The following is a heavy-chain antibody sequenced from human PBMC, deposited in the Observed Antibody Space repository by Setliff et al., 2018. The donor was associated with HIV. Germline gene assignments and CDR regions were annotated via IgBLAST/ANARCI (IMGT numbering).Heavy chain of an antibody. J-gene: IGHJ1*01. D-gene: IGHD3-10*02. CDR1: GGSISSYY. Sequence: SETLSLTCTVSGGSISSYYWSWIRQPAGKGLEWIGRIHTSGSTNYNPSLKSRLTMSVDTSKNQFSLKLTSVTAADTAVYYCARSGSYVGPIQHWGQGTLVTVSS. V-gene: IGHV4-4*07. CDR2: IHTSGST. CDR3: ARSGSYVGPIQH.